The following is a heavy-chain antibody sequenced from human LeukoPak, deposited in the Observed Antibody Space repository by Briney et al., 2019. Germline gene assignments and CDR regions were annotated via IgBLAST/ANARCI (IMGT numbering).Heavy chain of an antibody. CDR2: INHNGST. Sequence: KPSETLSLTCAVYGGSLSGYCWSWIRQPPGKGLEWIGVINHNGSTNYNPSLKSRVTISVDTSKNQFSLKLSSVTVADTAVYSCARGLRGTTVTTAFDYWGQGTLVTVSS. CDR3: ARGLRGTTVTTAFDY. J-gene: IGHJ4*02. V-gene: IGHV4-34*01. CDR1: GGSLSGYC. D-gene: IGHD4-17*01.